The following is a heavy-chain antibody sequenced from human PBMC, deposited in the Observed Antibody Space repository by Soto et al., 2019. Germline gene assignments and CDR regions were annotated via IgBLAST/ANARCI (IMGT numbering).Heavy chain of an antibody. V-gene: IGHV4-39*01. CDR1: GASIITDNYF. CDR2: ISYSGRT. J-gene: IGHJ4*02. CDR3: AGRGASDYGGNHHPYYFDR. Sequence: PSETLSLTCTVSGASIITDNYFWVWIRQSPRRGLELIGSISYSGRTYDNPSLQSRVTISIDASKNQFSLKLTSVTTADTAVYYCAGRGASDYGGNHHPYYFDRWGQGALVTVSS. D-gene: IGHD4-17*01.